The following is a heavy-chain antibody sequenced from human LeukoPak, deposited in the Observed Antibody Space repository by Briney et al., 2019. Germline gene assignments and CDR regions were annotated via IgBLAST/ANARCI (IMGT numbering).Heavy chain of an antibody. CDR2: ISYDGSNK. V-gene: IGHV3-30*09. CDR3: ARNPLNYCSSTSCYPYYYYGVDV. D-gene: IGHD2-2*01. J-gene: IGHJ6*02. CDR1: GFIFSNYA. Sequence: PGGSLRLSCAASGFIFSNYAIHWVRQAPGKGLEWVAVISYDGSNKYYADSVRGRFAISRDNSKNTLYLQMGSLRAEDMAVYYCARNPLNYCSSTSCYPYYYYGVDVWGQGTTVTVSS.